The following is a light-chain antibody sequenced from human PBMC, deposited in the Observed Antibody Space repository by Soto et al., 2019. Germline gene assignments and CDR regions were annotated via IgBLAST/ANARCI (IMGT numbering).Light chain of an antibody. J-gene: IGKJ2*01. CDR2: DAS. Sequence: DIQMTQSPSSLSASVGDRVTITCQASQDISNYVNWYQQKPGKAPKRLIYDASNLETGVPSRFSGSGSGTDFTFTISSLQPEDIATYYCQKYDNLPYTFGQGTKLEIK. CDR3: QKYDNLPYT. V-gene: IGKV1-33*01. CDR1: QDISNY.